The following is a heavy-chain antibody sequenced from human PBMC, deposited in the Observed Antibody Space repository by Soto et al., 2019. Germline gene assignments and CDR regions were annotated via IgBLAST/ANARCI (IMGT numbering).Heavy chain of an antibody. CDR3: ARDPDYDFWGHFDY. V-gene: IGHV3-30-3*01. CDR1: GFTFSSYD. D-gene: IGHD3-3*01. J-gene: IGHJ4*02. CDR2: ISYDGSNK. Sequence: QVQLVESGGGVVQPGRSLRLSCAASGFTFSSYDMHWVRQAPGKGLEWVAVISYDGSNKYYADSVKGRFTISRDNSKNTLYLQMNSLSAEDTAVYYCARDPDYDFWGHFDYWGQGTLVTVSS.